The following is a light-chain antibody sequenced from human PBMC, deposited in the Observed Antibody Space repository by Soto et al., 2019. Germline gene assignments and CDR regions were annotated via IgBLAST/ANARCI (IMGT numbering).Light chain of an antibody. CDR3: QQYGRSLT. Sequence: VLPHSPGTLSLFPGEKATLSCRASQTVSSTYFAWYQQRPGQPPRLLIYGASRRAAGIPDRFSGSGSGTDFTLTISRLEPEDFAVYYCQQYGRSLTFGQGTRLE. J-gene: IGKJ5*01. CDR2: GAS. V-gene: IGKV3-20*01. CDR1: QTVSSTY.